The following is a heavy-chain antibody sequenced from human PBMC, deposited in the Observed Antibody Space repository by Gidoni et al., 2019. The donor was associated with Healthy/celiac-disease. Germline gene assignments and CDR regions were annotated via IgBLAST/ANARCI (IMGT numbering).Heavy chain of an antibody. CDR1: GSTFTRYT. J-gene: IGHJ4*02. CDR3: ARGSKTVVAARY. D-gene: IGHD2-15*01. V-gene: IGHV1-8*01. CDR2: MNPNRGNT. Sequence: QIQLLHSGPGVKKPAASVKVSCKASGSTFTRYTINWVRTATGQGLEWMGWMNPNRGNTGDAQKFQGRVTMTRNTSISTAYMELSSLRSEDTAVYYCARGSKTVVAARYWGQGTLVTVSS.